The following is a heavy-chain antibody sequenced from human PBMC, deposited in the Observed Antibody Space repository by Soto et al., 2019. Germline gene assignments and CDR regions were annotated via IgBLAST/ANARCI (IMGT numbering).Heavy chain of an antibody. Sequence: VGSLRLSCAASGFTFSSYEMNWVRQAPGKGLEWVSYISSSGSTIYYTDSVKGRFTISRDNAKNSLYLQMNSLRAEDTAVYYCARLYSSGWIDAFDICGQGTMVTVSS. CDR3: ARLYSSGWIDAFDI. J-gene: IGHJ3*02. CDR2: ISSSGSTI. CDR1: GFTFSSYE. V-gene: IGHV3-48*03. D-gene: IGHD6-19*01.